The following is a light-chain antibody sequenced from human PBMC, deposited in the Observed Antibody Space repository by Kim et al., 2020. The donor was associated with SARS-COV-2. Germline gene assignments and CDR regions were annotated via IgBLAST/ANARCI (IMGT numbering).Light chain of an antibody. CDR2: LNSDGSL. Sequence: ASVKLTCTLSSGHSTNAIAWHQQQSDKGPRYLMKLNSDGSLSKGDGIPDRFSGSSSGAERYLTISSLQSEDEADYYCQTWGSGIHVFGGGTKLTVL. J-gene: IGLJ3*02. V-gene: IGLV4-69*02. CDR3: QTWGSGIHV. CDR1: SGHSTNA.